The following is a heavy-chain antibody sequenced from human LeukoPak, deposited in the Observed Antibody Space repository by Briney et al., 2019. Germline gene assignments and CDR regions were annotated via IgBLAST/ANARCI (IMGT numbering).Heavy chain of an antibody. D-gene: IGHD3-22*01. V-gene: IGHV4-4*07. CDR2: IYTSGST. J-gene: IGHJ5*02. CDR1: GGSISSYY. Sequence: SETLSLTCTVSGGSISSYYWSWIRQPAGKGLEWIGRIYTSGSTNYNPSLKSRVTMSVDTSKNQSSLKLSSVTAADTAVYYCARDGSYYYDSSGPFDPWGQGTLVTVSS. CDR3: ARDGSYYYDSSGPFDP.